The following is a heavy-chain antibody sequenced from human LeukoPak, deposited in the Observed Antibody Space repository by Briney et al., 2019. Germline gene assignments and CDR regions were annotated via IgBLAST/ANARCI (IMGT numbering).Heavy chain of an antibody. Sequence: GGSLRLSCAASGFTFSRYAMSWVRQAPGKGLEWVSALGVSVSGYGGSTYYADSVKGRFTISRDNSKNTLYLQMNSLRAEDMAVYYCAKEYGPGSYYYDYWGQGTLVTVSS. CDR3: AKEYGPGSYYYDY. V-gene: IGHV3-23*01. CDR1: GFTFSRYA. D-gene: IGHD3-10*01. J-gene: IGHJ4*02. CDR2: LGVSVSGYGGST.